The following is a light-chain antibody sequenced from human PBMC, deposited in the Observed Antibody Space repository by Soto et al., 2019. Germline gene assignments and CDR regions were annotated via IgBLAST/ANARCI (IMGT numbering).Light chain of an antibody. Sequence: QSVLTQPPSASGTPGQRVTMSCSGSSSNIGSNTVNWYQQLPGTAPKLLIYSNNQRPSGVPDRFSGSKSGTSASLAISGLQSEDEADYHCAAWDDSLDGYVFGTGTKVTVL. CDR3: AAWDDSLDGYV. CDR1: SSNIGSNT. CDR2: SNN. J-gene: IGLJ1*01. V-gene: IGLV1-44*01.